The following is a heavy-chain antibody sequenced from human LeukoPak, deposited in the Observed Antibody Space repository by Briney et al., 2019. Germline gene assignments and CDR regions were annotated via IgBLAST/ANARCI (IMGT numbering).Heavy chain of an antibody. J-gene: IGHJ6*02. Sequence: GGSLRLSCAASGLTFSSYAMSWVRQAPGKGLEWVAVISYDGSNKYYADSVKGRFTISRDNSKNTLYLQMNSLRAEDTAVYYCARDDYGMDVWGQGTTVTVSS. CDR1: GLTFSSYA. V-gene: IGHV3-30*04. CDR3: ARDDYGMDV. CDR2: ISYDGSNK.